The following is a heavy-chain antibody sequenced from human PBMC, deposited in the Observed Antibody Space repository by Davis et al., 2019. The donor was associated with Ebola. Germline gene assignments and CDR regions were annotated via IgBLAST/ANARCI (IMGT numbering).Heavy chain of an antibody. V-gene: IGHV4-39*01. Sequence: SETLSLTCTVSGGSIGSSSYYWGWIRQPPGKGLEWIGSIYYSGSTYYNPSLKSRVTISVDTSKNQFSLKLSSVTAADTAVYYCASQYYDFWSGYYGMDVWGQGTTVTVSS. CDR1: GGSIGSSSYY. D-gene: IGHD3-3*01. CDR3: ASQYYDFWSGYYGMDV. J-gene: IGHJ6*02. CDR2: IYYSGST.